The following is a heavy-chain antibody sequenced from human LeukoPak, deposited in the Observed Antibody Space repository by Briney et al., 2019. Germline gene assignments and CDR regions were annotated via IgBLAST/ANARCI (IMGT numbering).Heavy chain of an antibody. CDR2: IKDDGSEK. V-gene: IGHV3-7*01. CDR3: AKDLYGSGSYQIRLFDY. D-gene: IGHD3-10*01. CDR1: GFTFSSYW. J-gene: IGHJ4*02. Sequence: GGSLRLSCVGSGFTFSSYWMTWVRQAPGKGLEWVANIKDDGSEKYSVDSVKGRFTISRDNSKNTLYLQMNSLRAEDTAVYYCAKDLYGSGSYQIRLFDYWGQGTLVTVSS.